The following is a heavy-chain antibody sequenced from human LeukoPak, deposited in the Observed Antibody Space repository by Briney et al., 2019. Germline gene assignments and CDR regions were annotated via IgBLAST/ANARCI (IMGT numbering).Heavy chain of an antibody. V-gene: IGHV4-61*01. D-gene: IGHD3-22*01. CDR3: ARDPSGYFNY. CDR1: GGSVSSGNYY. CDR2: IYYSGGT. J-gene: IGHJ4*02. Sequence: PSETLSLTCSVSGGSVSSGNYYWSWIRQPPGKGLEWIGYIYYSGGTNYNPSLKSRVTISVDTSKNQFSLKLSSVTAADTAVYYCARDPSGYFNYWGQGTLATVSS.